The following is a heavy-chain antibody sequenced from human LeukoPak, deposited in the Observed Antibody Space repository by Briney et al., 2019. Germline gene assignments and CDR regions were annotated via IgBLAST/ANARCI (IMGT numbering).Heavy chain of an antibody. CDR1: GFTFSDAW. CDR3: AKPARTDYADY. D-gene: IGHD1-14*01. CDR2: ISGTSNTI. J-gene: IGHJ4*02. Sequence: PGGSLRLPCAASGFTFSDAWMTWVRQAPGKGLEWVSYISGTSNTIYYADSVKGRFTVSRDNAKNSLYLQMNSLRAEDTAVYYCAKPARTDYADYWGQGTLVTVSS. V-gene: IGHV3-48*01.